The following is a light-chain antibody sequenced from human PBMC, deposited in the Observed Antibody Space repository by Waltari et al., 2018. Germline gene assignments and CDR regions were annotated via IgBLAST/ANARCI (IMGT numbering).Light chain of an antibody. V-gene: IGKV1-39*01. Sequence: IQLTQSPTSLSASVGDRVTITCRPNQSISNYLNWYQQKPGRAPKLLIYGASTLKAGVPSRFSGSGSGKDFTLTISSLQTEDFATYYCQQSYSNMYTFGQGTK. J-gene: IGKJ2*01. CDR1: QSISNY. CDR2: GAS. CDR3: QQSYSNMYT.